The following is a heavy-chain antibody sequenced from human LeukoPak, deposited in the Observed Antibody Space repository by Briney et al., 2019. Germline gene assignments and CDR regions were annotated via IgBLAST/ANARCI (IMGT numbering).Heavy chain of an antibody. D-gene: IGHD6-6*01. CDR3: ARSSYSSSSSV. V-gene: IGHV3-7*03. J-gene: IGHJ3*01. CDR1: GFTFSGFW. CDR2: INSDGSEG. Sequence: GGSLRLSCAVSGFTFSGFWMSWSRQAPGKGLEWVASINSDGSEGYYADVVKGRFTIFRDNAKNSLYLQINSLRAEDTAVYYCARSSYSSSSSVWGQGTMVTVSS.